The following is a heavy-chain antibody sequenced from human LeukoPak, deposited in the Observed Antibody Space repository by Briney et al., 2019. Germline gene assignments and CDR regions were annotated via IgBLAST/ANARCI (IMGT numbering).Heavy chain of an antibody. CDR1: GYTFTGYY. D-gene: IGHD3-3*01. CDR2: INPNSGGT. J-gene: IGHJ4*02. V-gene: IGHV1-2*02. CDR3: ARDGHYDFWSGYSDY. Sequence: ASVKVSCKASGYTFTGYYMHWVRQAPGQGLEWMGWINPNSGGTNYAQKFQGRVTMTRDTSISTAYMELSRLRSDDTAVYYCARDGHYDFWSGYSDYWGQGTLVTVSS.